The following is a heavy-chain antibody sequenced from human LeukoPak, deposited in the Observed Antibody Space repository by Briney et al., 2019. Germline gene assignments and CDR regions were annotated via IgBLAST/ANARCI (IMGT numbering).Heavy chain of an antibody. CDR1: GGTFSSYA. J-gene: IGHJ1*01. D-gene: IGHD3-22*01. V-gene: IGHV1-69*05. CDR3: AVGRLYYYDSSGYYQGYFQH. Sequence: SVKVSCKASGGTFSSYAISWVRQAPGQGLEGMGRIIPIFGTANYAQKFQGRVTITTDESTSTAYMELSSLRSEDTAVYYCAVGRLYYYDSSGYYQGYFQHWGQGTLVTVSS. CDR2: IIPIFGTA.